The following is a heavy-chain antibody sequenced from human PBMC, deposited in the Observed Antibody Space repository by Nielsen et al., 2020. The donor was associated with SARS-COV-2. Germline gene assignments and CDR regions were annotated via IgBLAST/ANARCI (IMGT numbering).Heavy chain of an antibody. D-gene: IGHD3-16*01. V-gene: IGHV1-46*01. J-gene: IGHJ6*02. Sequence: ASVKVSCKASGYIITNYWIHWVRQAPGQGLEWMGIMDPSDGDTSYAQKFQGRVTMTRDTSTSTVYMDLSSLRSEDTAVYYCARAPSTFYGMDVWGQGTTVTVSS. CDR2: MDPSDGDT. CDR1: GYIITNYW. CDR3: ARAPSTFYGMDV.